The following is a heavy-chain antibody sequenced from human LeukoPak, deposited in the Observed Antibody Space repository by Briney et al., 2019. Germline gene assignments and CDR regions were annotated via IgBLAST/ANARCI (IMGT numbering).Heavy chain of an antibody. CDR1: GYTFTSYG. V-gene: IGHV1-18*01. Sequence: ASVKVSCKASGYTFTSYGISWVRQAPGQGLEWMGWISAYNGNTNYAQKLQGRVTMTTDTSTSTAYMELRSLRSDDTAVYYCARDALGPAAMIFDYWGQGTLVTVSS. D-gene: IGHD2-2*01. CDR3: ARDALGPAAMIFDY. CDR2: ISAYNGNT. J-gene: IGHJ4*02.